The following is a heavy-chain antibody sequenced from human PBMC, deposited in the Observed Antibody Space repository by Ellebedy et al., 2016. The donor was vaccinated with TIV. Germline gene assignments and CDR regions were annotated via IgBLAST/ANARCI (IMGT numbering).Heavy chain of an antibody. J-gene: IGHJ4*02. CDR1: GGSISSSSSS. Sequence: GSLRLXCTVSGGSISSSSSSWGWIRQPPGKGLEWIGSIYYSGSTYYNPSLKSRVTISVDTSKNQFSLKLSSVTAADTAVYYCARAGSSTSYEDFDYWGQGTLVTVSS. D-gene: IGHD2-2*01. V-gene: IGHV4-39*07. CDR2: IYYSGST. CDR3: ARAGSSTSYEDFDY.